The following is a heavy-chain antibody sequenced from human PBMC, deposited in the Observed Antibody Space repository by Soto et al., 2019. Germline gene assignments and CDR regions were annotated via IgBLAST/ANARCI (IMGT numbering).Heavy chain of an antibody. V-gene: IGHV5-51*01. D-gene: IGHD3-3*01. CDR3: ARGGDKYYDFWSGYYTTHNWFDP. CDR2: IYPGDSDT. Sequence: GESQKISCKGSGYSFTSYWIGWVRQMPGKGLEWMGIIYPGDSDTRYSPSFQGQVTISADKSISTAYLQWSSLKASDTAMYYCARGGDKYYDFWSGYYTTHNWFDPWGQGTLVTVSS. CDR1: GYSFTSYW. J-gene: IGHJ5*02.